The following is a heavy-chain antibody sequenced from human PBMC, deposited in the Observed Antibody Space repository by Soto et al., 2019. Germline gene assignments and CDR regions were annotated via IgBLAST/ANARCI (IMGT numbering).Heavy chain of an antibody. Sequence: QVQVVQSGAEVKKPGSSVKVSCKASGGTFSSYGISWLRRAPGQGLEWMGGIIPIFGTPNYAQRFQGRVTITADESTTTVYMELSRLRFEDTAMYYCARSGRGGRDTPETNYYYAMDVWGQGATVTVSS. J-gene: IGHJ6*02. D-gene: IGHD2-15*01. CDR1: GGTFSSYG. CDR2: IIPIFGTP. V-gene: IGHV1-69*01. CDR3: ARSGRGGRDTPETNYYYAMDV.